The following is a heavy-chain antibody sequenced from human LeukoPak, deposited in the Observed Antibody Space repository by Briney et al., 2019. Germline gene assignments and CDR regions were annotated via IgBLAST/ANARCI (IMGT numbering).Heavy chain of an antibody. Sequence: ASVKVSCKASGSTFSNYYIHWVRQAPGQGLEWMGVINPSGVNTGYAQKFQGRLTMTRDTSTSTAYMDLRSLRSEDTAVYYCARDPSTVHGFYHYYMDVWGKGTTVTVSS. CDR1: GSTFSNYY. V-gene: IGHV1-46*01. CDR3: ARDPSTVHGFYHYYMDV. J-gene: IGHJ6*03. CDR2: INPSGVNT. D-gene: IGHD2/OR15-2a*01.